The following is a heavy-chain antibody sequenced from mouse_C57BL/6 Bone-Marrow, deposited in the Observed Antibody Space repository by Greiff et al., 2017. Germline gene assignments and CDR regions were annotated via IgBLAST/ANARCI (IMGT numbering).Heavy chain of an antibody. J-gene: IGHJ2*01. Sequence: QVHVKQSGAELVKPGASVKLSCKASGYTFTEYTIHWVKQRSGQGLEWIGWFYPGSGSIKYNEKFKDKATLTADKSSSTVYMELSRLTSEDSAVYFCARHSRQLRRFYYFDYWGQGTTLTVSS. V-gene: IGHV1-62-2*01. CDR3: ARHSRQLRRFYYFDY. CDR2: FYPGSGSI. D-gene: IGHD3-2*02. CDR1: GYTFTEYT.